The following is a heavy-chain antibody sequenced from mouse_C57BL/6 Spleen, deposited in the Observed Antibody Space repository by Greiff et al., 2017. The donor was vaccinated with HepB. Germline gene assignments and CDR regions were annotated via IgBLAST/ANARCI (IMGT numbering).Heavy chain of an antibody. J-gene: IGHJ3*01. CDR3: AGVVAY. V-gene: IGHV14-1*01. Sequence: EVQLQQSGAELVRPGASVKLSCTASGFNIKDYYMHWVKQRPEQCLEWIGRIDPEDGDTEYAPTFQVKGTMTADTSSNTAYLQLSSLTSEHTAVYYCAGVVAYWGQGTRVTVSA. CDR1: GFNIKDYY. CDR2: IDPEDGDT. D-gene: IGHD1-1*02.